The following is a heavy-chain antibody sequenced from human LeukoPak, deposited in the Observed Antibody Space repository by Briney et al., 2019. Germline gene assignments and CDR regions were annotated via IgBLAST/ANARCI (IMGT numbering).Heavy chain of an antibody. J-gene: IGHJ3*02. V-gene: IGHV3-21*01. CDR1: GFTFSSYS. CDR3: AREPSNYYDSSGFLPQGGGDAFDI. CDR2: ISSSSSYR. Sequence: PGGSLRLSCTGSGFTFSSYSMNWVRQAPGKGLEWVSSISSSSSYRYYADSVKGRFTISRDNAKNSLYLQMNSLRAEDTAVYYCAREPSNYYDSSGFLPQGGGDAFDIWGQGTMVTVSS. D-gene: IGHD3-22*01.